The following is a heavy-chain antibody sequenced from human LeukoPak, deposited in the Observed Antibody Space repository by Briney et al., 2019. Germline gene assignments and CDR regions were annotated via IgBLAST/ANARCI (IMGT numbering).Heavy chain of an antibody. V-gene: IGHV4-39*01. Sequence: SETLSLTCTVSGGSISGRGYYWGWIRQPPGKGLEWIGSVYDSGSTYYNPSLKSRVTIHVDTSKNQFSLRLSSVTAADAAEYYCARHGGAAAGLDYCGQGILVTVSS. CDR1: GGSISGRGYY. D-gene: IGHD6-13*01. J-gene: IGHJ4*02. CDR3: ARHGGAAAGLDY. CDR2: VYDSGST.